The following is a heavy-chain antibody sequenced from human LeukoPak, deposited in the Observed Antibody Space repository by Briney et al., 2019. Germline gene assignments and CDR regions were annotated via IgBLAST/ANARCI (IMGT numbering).Heavy chain of an antibody. D-gene: IGHD1-7*01. Sequence: PGGSLRLSCVASGFSFSSYWMHWVRQAPGKGLVWVSYISGDGSSTTYADSVKGRFTISRDNAKNTLDLQMNSLRAEDTAVYYCARGGWGTAIDYWAQGTLVTVSS. CDR3: ARGGWGTAIDY. J-gene: IGHJ4*02. CDR2: ISGDGSST. V-gene: IGHV3-74*01. CDR1: GFSFSSYW.